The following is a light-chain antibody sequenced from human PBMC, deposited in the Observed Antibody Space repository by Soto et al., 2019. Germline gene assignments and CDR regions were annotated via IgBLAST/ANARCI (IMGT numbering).Light chain of an antibody. V-gene: IGKV1-5*03. J-gene: IGKJ1*01. Sequence: DLQMTQSPSTLSASVGDRVTITCRASESIRSWLAWYQQKPGKAPKVLIYKASSLESGVPSRFSGSGSGTEFTLTISSLQPDDFATYYCQQYNSYWTFGQGTKVEIK. CDR3: QQYNSYWT. CDR2: KAS. CDR1: ESIRSW.